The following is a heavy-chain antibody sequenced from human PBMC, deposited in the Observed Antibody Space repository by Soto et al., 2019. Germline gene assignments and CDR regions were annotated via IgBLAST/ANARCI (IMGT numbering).Heavy chain of an antibody. CDR1: GFTFSSYA. Sequence: VGSLRLSCAASGFTFSSYAMSWVRQAPGKGLEWVSAINGSGGSTYYADSVKGRFTISRDNSKNTLYLQMNSLRAEDTAVYYCAKNVLRFLEWPETGFDPWGQGTLVTVSS. D-gene: IGHD3-3*01. CDR3: AKNVLRFLEWPETGFDP. CDR2: INGSGGST. V-gene: IGHV3-23*01. J-gene: IGHJ5*02.